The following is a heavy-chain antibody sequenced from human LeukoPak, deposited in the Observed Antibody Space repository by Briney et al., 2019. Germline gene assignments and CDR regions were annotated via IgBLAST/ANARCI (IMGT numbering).Heavy chain of an antibody. CDR1: GDPISSDY. D-gene: IGHD3-9*01. V-gene: IGHV4-59*08. Sequence: SETLSLTCTVSGDPISSDYWSWIRQPPGKGLEWIGYIYYSGSTKYNPSLKSRVTISVDTSKNQFSLKLSSVTAADTAVYYCARHARDWLFDYWGQGTLVTVSS. CDR3: ARHARDWLFDY. CDR2: IYYSGST. J-gene: IGHJ4*02.